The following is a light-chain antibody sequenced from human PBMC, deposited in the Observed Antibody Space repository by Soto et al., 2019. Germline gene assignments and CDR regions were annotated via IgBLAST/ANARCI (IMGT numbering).Light chain of an antibody. V-gene: IGKV3-20*01. J-gene: IGKJ1*01. Sequence: EIVLTQSPGTLSLSPGERATLSCRASQTVSNNYLAWYQQKPGQAPRLLIYDASNRATGIPDRFSGSGSGTDFTLTISRLEPEYFAVYYCHQCATSPLTFGKGTKVDFK. CDR2: DAS. CDR3: HQCATSPLT. CDR1: QTVSNNY.